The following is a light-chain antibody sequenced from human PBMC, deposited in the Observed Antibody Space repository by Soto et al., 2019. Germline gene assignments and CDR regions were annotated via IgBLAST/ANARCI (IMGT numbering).Light chain of an antibody. Sequence: QSVLTQPPSASGTPGQRVTISCSGSSSNIGSNTVNWYQQLPGTAPKLLIYSNNQRPSGVPDRFSGSKSGTSASLAISGLQSEDEADYYCGAWEGSLNGYVFGTGTKVTVL. CDR2: SNN. CDR3: GAWEGSLNGYV. CDR1: SSNIGSNT. J-gene: IGLJ1*01. V-gene: IGLV1-44*01.